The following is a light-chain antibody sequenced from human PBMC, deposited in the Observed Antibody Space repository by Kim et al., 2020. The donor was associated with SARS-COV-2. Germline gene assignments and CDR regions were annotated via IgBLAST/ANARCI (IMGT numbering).Light chain of an antibody. CDR2: QDS. CDR3: QAWDSSTHVV. J-gene: IGLJ2*01. CDR1: KLGDKY. V-gene: IGLV3-1*01. Sequence: SYELTQPPSVSVSPGQIASITCSGDKLGDKYACWYQQKPGQPPVLVIYQDSKRPSGIPERFSGSNSGNTATLTISGTQAMDEADYYCQAWDSSTHVVFGGGTKLTVL.